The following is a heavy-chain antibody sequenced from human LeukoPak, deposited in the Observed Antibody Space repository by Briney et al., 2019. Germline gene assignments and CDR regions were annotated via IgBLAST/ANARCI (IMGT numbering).Heavy chain of an antibody. D-gene: IGHD6-19*01. CDR3: ARETPPDSSGIDY. V-gene: IGHV4-59*01. CDR2: IYYSGST. J-gene: IGHJ4*02. Sequence: SETLSLTCTVSGGSISSYYWSWIRQPPGKGLEWIGYIYYSGSTNYNPSLKSRVTISVDTSKNQFSLKLSSVTAADTAVYYCARETPPDSSGIDYWGQGTLVTVSS. CDR1: GGSISSYY.